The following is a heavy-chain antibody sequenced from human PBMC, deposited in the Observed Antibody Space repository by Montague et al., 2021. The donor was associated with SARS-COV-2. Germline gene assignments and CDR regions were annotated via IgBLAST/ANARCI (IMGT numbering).Heavy chain of an antibody. CDR2: ISYDGSNK. V-gene: IGHV3-30-3*01. J-gene: IGHJ3*02. D-gene: IGHD3-22*01. CDR3: ARAGGYRDAFDI. CDR1: GFTFSRYS. Sequence: SLRLSCAASGFTFSRYSMHWVRQAPGKGLEWVAVISYDGSNKYYADSVKGRFTISRDNSKNTLYLQMNSLRAEDTAVYYCARAGGYRDAFDIWGQGTTVTVSS.